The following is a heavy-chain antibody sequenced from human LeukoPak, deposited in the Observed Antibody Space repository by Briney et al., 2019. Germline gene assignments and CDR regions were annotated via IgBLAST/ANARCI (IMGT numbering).Heavy chain of an antibody. V-gene: IGHV4-39*01. CDR2: IYYSGSI. CDR1: GGSISSSSYY. Sequence: PSETLSLTCTVSGGSISSSSYYWGWIRQPPGKGLEWIGSIYYSGSIYYNPSLKSRVTISVGKSKNQFSLRLSSVTAADTAVYYCAVGGWSGVENDYWGQGTLVTVSS. CDR3: AVGGWSGVENDY. D-gene: IGHD3-3*01. J-gene: IGHJ4*02.